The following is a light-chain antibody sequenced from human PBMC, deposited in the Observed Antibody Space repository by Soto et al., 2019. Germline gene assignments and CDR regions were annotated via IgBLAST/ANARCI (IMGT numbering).Light chain of an antibody. CDR2: GNS. CDR3: QSYDSSLSVV. J-gene: IGLJ2*01. CDR1: SSNIGAGYD. Sequence: QSVLTQPPSVSGAPGQRVTISCTGSSSNIGAGYDVHWYQQLPGTAPKLLIYGNSNRPSGVPDRFSGSKSGTSASLAITGHQAEDEADYNCQSYDSSLSVVFGGGTKLTVL. V-gene: IGLV1-40*01.